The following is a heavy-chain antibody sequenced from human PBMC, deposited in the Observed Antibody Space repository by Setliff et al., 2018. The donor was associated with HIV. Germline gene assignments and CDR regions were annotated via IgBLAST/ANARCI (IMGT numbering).Heavy chain of an antibody. CDR1: GFTFSSYA. J-gene: IGHJ4*02. V-gene: IGHV3-21*01. CDR3: ARGVAAAGTDY. D-gene: IGHD6-13*01. CDR2: ISYSTGYI. Sequence: PGGSLRLSCAGSGFTFSSYAMHWVHQAPGKGLEWVSSISYSTGYIYYADSVKGRFTISRDNAKSSLYLQMNSLRAEDTAVYYCARGVAAAGTDYWGQGTLVTVSS.